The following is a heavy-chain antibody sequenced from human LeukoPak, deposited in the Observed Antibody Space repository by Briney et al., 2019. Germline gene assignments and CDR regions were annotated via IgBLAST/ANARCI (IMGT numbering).Heavy chain of an antibody. V-gene: IGHV3-15*07. CDR2: IKRKTDGGTT. Sequence: GGSLRLSCAASGFTFNDAWMNWVRQAPGKGLEWVGRIKRKTDGGTTDYAAPVKGRFTISRDDSKNTLYLQMNSLRTEDTAVYYCTTGNWGPHWGQGTLVTVSS. CDR1: GFTFNDAW. D-gene: IGHD7-27*01. CDR3: TTGNWGPH. J-gene: IGHJ4*02.